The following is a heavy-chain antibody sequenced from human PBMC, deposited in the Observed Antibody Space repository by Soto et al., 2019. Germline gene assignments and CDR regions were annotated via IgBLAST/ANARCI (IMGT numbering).Heavy chain of an antibody. D-gene: IGHD3-10*01. CDR3: ARRGPQYMDV. Sequence: QDQLVQSGAEVAKPGASVKVSCKASVFGDGISWVRHAPGQGLEWMGWINVHNGQTEYAEKFEGRVTMTSETSTNTGYLELRALRSDDTAVYYCARRGPQYMDVWGKGNTVIVSS. V-gene: IGHV1-18*01. J-gene: IGHJ6*04. CDR1: VFGDG. CDR2: INVHNGQT.